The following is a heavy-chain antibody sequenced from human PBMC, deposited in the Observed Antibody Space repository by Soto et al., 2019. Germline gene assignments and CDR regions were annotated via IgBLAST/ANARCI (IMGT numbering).Heavy chain of an antibody. CDR2: ISWNSGSI. Sequence: GGSLRLSCAASGFTFDDYAMHWVRQAPGKGLEWVSGISWNSGSIGYADSVKGRFTISRDNAKNSLYLQMNSLRAEDTALYYCAKDRAFGVVTHFDYWGQGTLVTAPQ. J-gene: IGHJ4*02. CDR1: GFTFDDYA. V-gene: IGHV3-9*01. CDR3: AKDRAFGVVTHFDY. D-gene: IGHD3-3*01.